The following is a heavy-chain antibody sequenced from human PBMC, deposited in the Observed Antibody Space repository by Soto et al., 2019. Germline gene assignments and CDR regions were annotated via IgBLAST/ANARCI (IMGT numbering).Heavy chain of an antibody. CDR3: AKDSVGWLHDAFDI. J-gene: IGHJ3*02. CDR1: GFTFDDYA. Sequence: EVQLVESGGGLVQPGRSLRLSCAASGFTFDDYAMHWVRQAPGKGLEWVSGISWNSGSIGYADSVKGRFTISRDNAKNSLYLQMNRLRAEDTALYYCAKDSVGWLHDAFDIWGQGTMVTVSS. V-gene: IGHV3-9*01. CDR2: ISWNSGSI. D-gene: IGHD5-12*01.